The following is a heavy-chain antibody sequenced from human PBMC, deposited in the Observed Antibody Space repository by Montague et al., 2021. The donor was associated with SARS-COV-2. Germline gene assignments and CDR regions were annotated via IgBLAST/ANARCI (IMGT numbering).Heavy chain of an antibody. D-gene: IGHD6-13*01. V-gene: IGHV4-4*02. CDR2: IFHSGIT. J-gene: IGHJ4*02. CDR3: ARGRLVGDSSSWYYFDY. Sequence: SETLSLTCAVSGGSINTNNWRTWVRQPPGEGLEWIGQIFHSGITXYNPSLESRVTISVDKSKNQFSLRLSSVTAADTAVYYCARGRLVGDSSSWYYFDYWGQGTLVAVSS. CDR1: GGSINTNNW.